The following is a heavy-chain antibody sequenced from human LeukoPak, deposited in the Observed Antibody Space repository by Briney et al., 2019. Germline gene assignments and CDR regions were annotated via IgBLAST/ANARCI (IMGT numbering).Heavy chain of an antibody. CDR2: ISGSGGST. D-gene: IGHD1-26*01. J-gene: IGHJ6*03. Sequence: GGSLRLSCAASGFTFSSYAMTCVRQAPGKGLEWVSAISGSGGSTYYADSVKGRFTISRDNSRNTLNLQMNSLRAEDTAVYYCAKCGIGTYYYYMDVWGKGTTVTVSS. CDR1: GFTFSSYA. V-gene: IGHV3-23*01. CDR3: AKCGIGTYYYYMDV.